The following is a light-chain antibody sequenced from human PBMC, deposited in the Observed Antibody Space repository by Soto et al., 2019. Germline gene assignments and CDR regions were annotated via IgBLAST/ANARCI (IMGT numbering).Light chain of an antibody. CDR1: HNIERW. CDR2: DAT. J-gene: IGKJ1*01. Sequence: IQMTQSPSTLSASVGDRVTITCRASHNIERWMAWYQQKRGRAPSLLIFDATTLHSGVPSRFSGGGSGTECTLTINGLQPDDFATYLCQQFAKSSTFGQGTTVQIK. V-gene: IGKV1-5*01. CDR3: QQFAKSST.